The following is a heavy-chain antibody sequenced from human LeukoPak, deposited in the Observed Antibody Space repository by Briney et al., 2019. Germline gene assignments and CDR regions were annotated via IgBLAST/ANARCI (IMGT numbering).Heavy chain of an antibody. D-gene: IGHD2-2*01. J-gene: IGHJ3*02. Sequence: ASVKVSCKASGGTFSSYTISWVRQAPGQGLEWMGRIIPILGIANYAQKSQGRVTITADKSTSTAYMELSSLRSEDTAVYYCARGGYCSSTSCADAFDIWGQGTMVTVSS. CDR1: GGTFSSYT. CDR3: ARGGYCSSTSCADAFDI. CDR2: IIPILGIA. V-gene: IGHV1-69*02.